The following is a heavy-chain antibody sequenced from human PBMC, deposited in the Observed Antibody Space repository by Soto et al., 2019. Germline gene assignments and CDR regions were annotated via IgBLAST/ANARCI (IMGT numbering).Heavy chain of an antibody. CDR1: GYTFTSYG. J-gene: IGHJ6*02. Sequence: ASVKVSCKASGYTFTSYGISWVRQAPGQGLEWMGWISAYNGNTNYAQKLQGRVTMTTDTSTSTAYMELRSLRSDDTAVYYCAIYYYDSSGLRPRLEGMDVWGQGTTVTVS. D-gene: IGHD3-22*01. V-gene: IGHV1-18*01. CDR3: AIYYYDSSGLRPRLEGMDV. CDR2: ISAYNGNT.